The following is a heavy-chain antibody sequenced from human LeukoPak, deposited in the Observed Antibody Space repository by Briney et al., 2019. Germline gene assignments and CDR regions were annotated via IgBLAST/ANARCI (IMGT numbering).Heavy chain of an antibody. CDR3: ARRTVLRYFDWLFSDYYYYYYMDV. CDR1: GYTFTSYD. CDR2: MNPNSGNT. D-gene: IGHD3-9*01. V-gene: IGHV1-8*01. J-gene: IGHJ6*03. Sequence: ASVKVSCKASGYTFTSYDINWVRQATGQGHEWMGWMNPNSGNTGYAQKFQGRVTMTRNTSISTAYMELSSLRSEDTAVYYCARRTVLRYFDWLFSDYYYYYYMDVWGKGTTVTVSS.